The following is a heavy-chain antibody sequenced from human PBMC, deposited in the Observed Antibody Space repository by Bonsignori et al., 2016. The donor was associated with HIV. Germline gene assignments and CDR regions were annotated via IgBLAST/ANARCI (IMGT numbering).Heavy chain of an antibody. CDR2: ISSSGSTI. CDR3: ARDRGRWELDINDY. D-gene: IGHD4-23*01. J-gene: IGHJ4*02. V-gene: IGHV3-48*02. CDR1: GFTFSRYS. Sequence: GGSLRLSCVASGFTFSRYSMNWVRQAPGKGLEWVSYISSSGSTIFYADSVKGRFTISRDNANNSLFLQMNSLGDEDTAVYYCARDRGRWELDINDYWGQGTLVTVSS.